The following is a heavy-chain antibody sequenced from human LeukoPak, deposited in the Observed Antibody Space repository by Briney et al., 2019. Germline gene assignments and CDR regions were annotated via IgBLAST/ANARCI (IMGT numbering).Heavy chain of an antibody. J-gene: IGHJ4*02. V-gene: IGHV4-61*01. CDR1: GGSVSSGSYY. CDR3: ARADYYDSSGLDY. CDR2: IYYSGST. Sequence: SETLSLTCTVSGGSVSSGSYYWSWTRQPPGKGLEWIGYIYYSGSTNYNPSLKSRVTISVDTSKNQFSLKLSSVTAADTAVYYCARADYYDSSGLDYWGQGTLVTVSS. D-gene: IGHD3-22*01.